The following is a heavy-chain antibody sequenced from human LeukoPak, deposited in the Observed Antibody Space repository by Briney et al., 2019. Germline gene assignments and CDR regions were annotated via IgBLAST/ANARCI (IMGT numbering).Heavy chain of an antibody. J-gene: IGHJ4*02. D-gene: IGHD6-6*01. CDR2: IKQDGSEK. CDR3: ARGSEYTSSTNYYFDY. Sequence: PGGSLRLSCAASGFTFSSYWMSWVRQAPGKGLEWVANIKQDGSEKHYVDSVKGRFTISRDNAKKSLFLHMNSLRVEDTAVYYCARGSEYTSSTNYYFDYCGEGTLVTVSS. CDR1: GFTFSSYW. V-gene: IGHV3-7*01.